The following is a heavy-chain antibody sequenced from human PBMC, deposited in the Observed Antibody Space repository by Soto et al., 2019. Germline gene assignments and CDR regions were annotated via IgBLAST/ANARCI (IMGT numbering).Heavy chain of an antibody. V-gene: IGHV1-8*01. CDR3: ARELRGSYRFGY. Sequence: QAQLVQSGAEVKKPGASVKVSCKASGYTFTSYDINWVRQATGQGLEWMGWMNPNSGNSGYGQKFQRRVTMTSNTSISTAYMELCSLRSEDTAVYYCARELRGSYRFGYRGQGTLVTVPS. CDR2: MNPNSGNS. CDR1: GYTFTSYD. J-gene: IGHJ4*02. D-gene: IGHD1-26*01.